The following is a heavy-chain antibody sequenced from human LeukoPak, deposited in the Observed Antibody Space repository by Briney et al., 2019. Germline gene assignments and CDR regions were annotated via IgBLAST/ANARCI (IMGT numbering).Heavy chain of an antibody. CDR3: ARSTVTYDY. Sequence: GGSLRLSCAASAFTLSNFGMSWVRPAPGKGLEWVSAISGSGATTYYADSVKGCFTISQNNSKNTLSLQMDSLRAEDKAVYYCARSTVTYDYWGQGTLVTVSS. V-gene: IGHV3-23*01. CDR2: ISGSGATT. J-gene: IGHJ4*02. D-gene: IGHD4-11*01. CDR1: AFTLSNFG.